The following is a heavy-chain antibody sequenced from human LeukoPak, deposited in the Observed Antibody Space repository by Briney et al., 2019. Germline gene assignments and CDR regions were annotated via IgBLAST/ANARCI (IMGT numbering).Heavy chain of an antibody. D-gene: IGHD6-6*01. Sequence: GGSLRLSCAASGFTFSSYAMSWVRQAPGKGLEWVSTISGSGGSTNYADSVKGRFTIPRDNSKNMLYLQMNSLRDEDTAVYYCAKRGSSSSKYFDYWGQGTLVTVSS. V-gene: IGHV3-23*01. J-gene: IGHJ4*02. CDR1: GFTFSSYA. CDR2: ISGSGGST. CDR3: AKRGSSSSKYFDY.